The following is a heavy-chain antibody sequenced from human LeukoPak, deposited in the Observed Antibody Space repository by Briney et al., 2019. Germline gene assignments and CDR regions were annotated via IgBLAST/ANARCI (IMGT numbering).Heavy chain of an antibody. D-gene: IGHD6-19*01. J-gene: IGHJ5*02. Sequence: SETLSLTCTVSGGFISSSSYYWGWIRQPPGKGLEWIGSIYYSGSTYYNPSLKSRVTISVDTSKNQFSLKLSSVTAADTAVYYCASSGSGWYRAWFDPWGQGTLVTVSS. V-gene: IGHV4-39*01. CDR1: GGFISSSSYY. CDR3: ASSGSGWYRAWFDP. CDR2: IYYSGST.